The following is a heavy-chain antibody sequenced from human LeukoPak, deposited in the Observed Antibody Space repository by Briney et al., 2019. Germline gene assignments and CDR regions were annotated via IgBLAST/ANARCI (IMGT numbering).Heavy chain of an antibody. D-gene: IGHD5-18*01. J-gene: IGHJ4*02. V-gene: IGHV4-59*01. CDR2: IYYSGST. Sequence: SETLSLTCTVSGGSISNYYWSWIRQPPGKGLEWIGYIYYSGSTNYNPSLKSRVTISVDTSKNQFSLKLSSVTAADTAVYYCARYNVDTAMVRLASFDYWGQGTLVTVSS. CDR1: GGSISNYY. CDR3: ARYNVDTAMVRLASFDY.